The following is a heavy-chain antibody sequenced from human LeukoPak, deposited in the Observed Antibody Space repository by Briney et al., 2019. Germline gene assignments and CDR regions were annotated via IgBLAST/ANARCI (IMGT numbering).Heavy chain of an antibody. CDR2: IGGSGGGI. J-gene: IGHJ4*02. V-gene: IGHV3-23*01. Sequence: GGSLRLSCAASRFTFSSYAMSWVRQAPGMRLEWVSTIGGSGGGIYYSDSVKGRFTISRDNSQSTLYLQMNSLRAEDTAVYYCAKYRGFGDSYDSWGQGTLVTVSS. CDR3: AKYRGFGDSYDS. D-gene: IGHD3-10*01. CDR1: RFTFSSYA.